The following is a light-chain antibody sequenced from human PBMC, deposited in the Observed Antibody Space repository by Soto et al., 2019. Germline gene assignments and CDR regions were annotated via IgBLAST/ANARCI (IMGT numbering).Light chain of an antibody. CDR3: QQGNSLSIT. V-gene: IGKV1-12*01. CDR2: AAS. Sequence: DILMTQSPSSVSASVGDRVIISCRANQDIGTRLAWYQQRPGKAPKLLIYAASSLQSGVPSRFSGSGSGTDFTLNIGVLQPEEFGTYYCQQGNSLSITFGQGNRLET. CDR1: QDIGTR. J-gene: IGKJ5*01.